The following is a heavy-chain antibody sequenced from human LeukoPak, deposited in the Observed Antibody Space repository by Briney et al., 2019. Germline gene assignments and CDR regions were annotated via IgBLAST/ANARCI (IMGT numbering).Heavy chain of an antibody. V-gene: IGHV3-33*01. CDR1: GFTFSSYG. D-gene: IGHD1-26*01. Sequence: PGMSLRLSCAASGFTFSSYGMRWVRQAPGKGLEWVALIWYDGSDKYYTDSVKGRFTISRDNSKNTLYLQMNSLRAEDTAVYYCVRGFTTLVDYWGQGTLVTVSS. CDR2: IWYDGSDK. J-gene: IGHJ4*02. CDR3: VRGFTTLVDY.